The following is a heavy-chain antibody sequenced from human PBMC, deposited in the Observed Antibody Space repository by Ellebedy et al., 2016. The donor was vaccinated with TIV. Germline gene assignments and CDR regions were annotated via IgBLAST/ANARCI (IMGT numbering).Heavy chain of an antibody. V-gene: IGHV3-48*02. Sequence: GGSLRLSXAASGFTFSSYSMNWVRQAPGKGLEWVSYISSSSSTIYYADSVKGRFTISRDNVKNSLYLQMNSLRDDDTAVYYCASSIIVGAPKFDHWGQGTLVTVSS. J-gene: IGHJ4*02. CDR1: GFTFSSYS. D-gene: IGHD1-26*01. CDR3: ASSIIVGAPKFDH. CDR2: ISSSSSTI.